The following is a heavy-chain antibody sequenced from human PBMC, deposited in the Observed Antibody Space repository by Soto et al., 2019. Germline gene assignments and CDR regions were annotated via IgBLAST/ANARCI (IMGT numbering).Heavy chain of an antibody. CDR2: ISYTGST. CDR3: ARGGSGGYDRTDY. J-gene: IGHJ4*02. Sequence: QVQLQESGPGLVKPSETLSLTCTVSGGSISRYYWSWIRQSPGKGLEWIGYISYTGSTTYNPSLKSRITISVDTSKNQFSLNVTSVAAADTAVYHCARGGSGGYDRTDYWGQGSLVTVSS. D-gene: IGHD5-12*01. CDR1: GGSISRYY. V-gene: IGHV4-59*01.